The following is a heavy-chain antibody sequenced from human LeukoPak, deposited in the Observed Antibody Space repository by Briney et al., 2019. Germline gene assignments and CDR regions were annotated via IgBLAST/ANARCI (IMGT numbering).Heavy chain of an antibody. Sequence: SETLSLTCAVYGGSFSGYCWSWIRQPPGKGLEWIGEINHSGSTNYNPSLKSRVTISVDTSKNQFSLKLSSVTAADTAVYYCARIGRYCSSTSCYVPAFDIWGQGTMVTVSS. CDR2: INHSGST. V-gene: IGHV4-34*01. D-gene: IGHD2-2*01. J-gene: IGHJ3*02. CDR1: GGSFSGYC. CDR3: ARIGRYCSSTSCYVPAFDI.